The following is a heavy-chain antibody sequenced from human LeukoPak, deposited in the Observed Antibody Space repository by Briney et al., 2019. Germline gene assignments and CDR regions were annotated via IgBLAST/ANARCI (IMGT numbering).Heavy chain of an antibody. V-gene: IGHV4-34*12. D-gene: IGHD3-22*01. CDR2: IFHSGST. CDR1: GGSFRGYY. CDR3: ARDRRDYYDSSGYYYYFDY. J-gene: IGHJ4*02. Sequence: SETLSLTCALYGGSFRGYYWSWIREPPGGGLGCVGEIFHSGSTNYSPSIKSRVTISVDTSKIQFSLKLSSVTAADTAVYYCARDRRDYYDSSGYYYYFDYWGQGTLVTVSS.